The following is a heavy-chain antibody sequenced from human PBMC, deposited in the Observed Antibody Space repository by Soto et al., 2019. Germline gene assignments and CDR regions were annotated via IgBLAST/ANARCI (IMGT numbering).Heavy chain of an antibody. Sequence: EVQLLESGGGLLQPGGSLRLSWAASGFPFRGYAMSWFRQAPGKGLEWVSAISGSGGSTYYADSVKARFTISRDNSKNTLYLQMNSLRAEDTAVYYCAKDLFGVVISYFDYXGQGTLVTVSS. CDR3: AKDLFGVVISYFDY. CDR2: ISGSGGST. CDR1: GFPFRGYA. J-gene: IGHJ4*02. V-gene: IGHV3-23*01. D-gene: IGHD3-3*01.